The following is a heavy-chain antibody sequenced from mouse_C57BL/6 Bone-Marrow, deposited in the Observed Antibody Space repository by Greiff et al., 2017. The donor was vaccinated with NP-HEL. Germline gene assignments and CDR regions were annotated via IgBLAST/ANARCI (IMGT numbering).Heavy chain of an antibody. CDR1: GFNIKDDY. CDR2: IDPENGDT. Sequence: EVQLKQSGAELVRPGASVKLSCTASGFNIKDDYMHWVKQRPEQGLEWIGWIDPENGDTEYASKFQGKATITADTSSNTAYLQLSSLTSEDTAVYYCTLSFRGFAYWGQGTLVTVSA. D-gene: IGHD2-12*01. CDR3: TLSFRGFAY. J-gene: IGHJ3*01. V-gene: IGHV14-4*01.